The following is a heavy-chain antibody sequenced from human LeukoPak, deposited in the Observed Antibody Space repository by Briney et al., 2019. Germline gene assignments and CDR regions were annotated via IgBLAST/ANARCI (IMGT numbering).Heavy chain of an antibody. CDR3: ASSYSSSWGGGFDY. Sequence: LGGSLRLSCAASEFTFSSYAMHWVRQAPGKGLEWVAVISYDGSNKYYADSVKGRFTISRDNSKNTLYLQMNSLRAEDTAVYYCASSYSSSWGGGFDYWGQGTLVTVSS. V-gene: IGHV3-30*04. D-gene: IGHD6-13*01. CDR1: EFTFSSYA. J-gene: IGHJ4*02. CDR2: ISYDGSNK.